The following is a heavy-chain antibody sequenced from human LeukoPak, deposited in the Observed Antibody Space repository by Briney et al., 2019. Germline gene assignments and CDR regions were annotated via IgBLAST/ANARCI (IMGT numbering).Heavy chain of an antibody. V-gene: IGHV3-30*02. D-gene: IGHD1-7*01. Sequence: LGGSLRLSCTASGFILSDSGFDWVRQAPGKGLEWVAFLRYDGRSKYYLDAVKGRFTISRDNSKNTVYLQMNSLRPEDTAVYYCAIGVNYAFDDWGQGTLVTVSS. J-gene: IGHJ4*02. CDR1: GFILSDSG. CDR3: AIGVNYAFDD. CDR2: LRYDGRSK.